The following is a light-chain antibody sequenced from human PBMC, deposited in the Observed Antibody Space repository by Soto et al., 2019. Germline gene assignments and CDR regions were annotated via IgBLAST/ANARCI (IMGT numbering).Light chain of an antibody. CDR1: QNVSSY. V-gene: IGKV3-11*01. Sequence: EIVLTQSPATLSLSPGERATLSCRASQNVSSYLAWYQQKPGQAPRLLIYDASNRATGIPARFSGSGSGTDFTLTISSLEPEDFAVYYCQQRSNWLYTFGQGTKLEIK. CDR3: QQRSNWLYT. CDR2: DAS. J-gene: IGKJ2*01.